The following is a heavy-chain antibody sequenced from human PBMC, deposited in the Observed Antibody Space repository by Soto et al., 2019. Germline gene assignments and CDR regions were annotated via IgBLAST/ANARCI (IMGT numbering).Heavy chain of an antibody. CDR3: ARDRGSSSSPSNWFDP. CDR2: INPSGGST. CDR1: GYTFTSYY. Sequence: VKVSCKASGYTFTSYYMHWVRQAPGQGLEWMGIINPSGGSTSYAQKFQGRVTMTRDTSTSTVYMELSSLRSEDTAVYHCARDRGSSSSPSNWFDPWGQGTLVTVSS. D-gene: IGHD6-6*01. J-gene: IGHJ5*02. V-gene: IGHV1-46*01.